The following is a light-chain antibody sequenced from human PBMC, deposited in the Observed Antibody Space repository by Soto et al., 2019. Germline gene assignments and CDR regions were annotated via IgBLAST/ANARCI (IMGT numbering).Light chain of an antibody. J-gene: IGLJ3*02. CDR2: GNS. V-gene: IGLV1-40*01. CDR3: QSYDSSLSAVV. Sequence: QAVVTQPPSVSGAPGQRVTISCTGSSSNIGADYDVHWYQQLPGTAPKLLISGNSNRPSGVPDRFSGSKSGTSASLAITGLQAEDEADYYCQSYDSSLSAVVFGGGTKVTVL. CDR1: SSNIGADYD.